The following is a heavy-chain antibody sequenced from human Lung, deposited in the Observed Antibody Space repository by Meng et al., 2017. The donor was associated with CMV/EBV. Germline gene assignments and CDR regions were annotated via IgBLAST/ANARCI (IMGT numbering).Heavy chain of an antibody. V-gene: IGHV1-2*02. CDR2: INPNSGGT. J-gene: IGHJ5*02. D-gene: IGHD2-2*02. CDR3: ARDLSGYQLLYQASWFDP. Sequence: TFTGYYMHWVRQAPGQGLEWMGWINPNSGGTNYAQKFQGRVTMTRDTSISTAYMELSRLRSDDTAVYYCARDLSGYQLLYQASWFDPWGQGTLVTVSS. CDR1: TFTGYY.